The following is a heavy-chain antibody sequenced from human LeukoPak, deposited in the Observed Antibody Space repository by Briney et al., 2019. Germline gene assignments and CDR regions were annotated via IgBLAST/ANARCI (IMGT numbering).Heavy chain of an antibody. CDR2: INSDGSAT. J-gene: IGHJ5*02. Sequence: GGSLRLSCAAPGFTFSTYWMHWVRQAPGKGLVWVSHINSDGSATYYADSVKGRFTVSRDNAKNTLYLQMNSLRAEDTAVYYCARDLSNWNDAGGTSWGQGTLVTVSS. CDR1: GFTFSTYW. D-gene: IGHD1-20*01. CDR3: ARDLSNWNDAGGTS. V-gene: IGHV3-74*01.